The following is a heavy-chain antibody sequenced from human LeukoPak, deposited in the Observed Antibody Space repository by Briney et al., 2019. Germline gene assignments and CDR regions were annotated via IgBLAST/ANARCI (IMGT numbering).Heavy chain of an antibody. J-gene: IGHJ4*02. CDR2: IGGSASNI. D-gene: IGHD6-13*01. Sequence: GGSLRLSCAASGLTVTDYYMHWIRQAPGKGLEWVSFIGGSASNIYYADSVKGRFTISRDNAKNSLYLQMNSLRADDTAVYYCARYSSPINWGQGALVTVSS. V-gene: IGHV3-11*04. CDR3: ARYSSPIN. CDR1: GLTVTDYY.